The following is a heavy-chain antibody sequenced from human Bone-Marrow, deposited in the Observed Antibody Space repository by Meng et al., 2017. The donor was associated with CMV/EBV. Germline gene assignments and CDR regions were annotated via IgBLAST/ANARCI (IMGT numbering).Heavy chain of an antibody. J-gene: IGHJ6*02. CDR3: ARALRYRGYCSSTSCPNYYYYGMDV. CDR2: NYYSGST. D-gene: IGHD2-2*01. CDR1: GGSISSSSYY. Sequence: SETLSLTCTVYGGSISSSSYYWGWIRQRPGKGLEWNGSNYYSGSTNYNPSRKSRVTISVDKSKNQFSLKLSSVTAADTAVYYCARALRYRGYCSSTSCPNYYYYGMDVWGQGTTVTVSS. V-gene: IGHV4-39*07.